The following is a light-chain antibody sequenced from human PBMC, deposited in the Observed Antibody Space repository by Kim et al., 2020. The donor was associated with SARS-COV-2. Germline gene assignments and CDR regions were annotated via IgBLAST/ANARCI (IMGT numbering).Light chain of an antibody. Sequence: SASVGDRVTITCHASQEINNCLNWFQQKPGKAPKLLIYDASNLETGVPTRFSGSGSGTDFTFTISSLQPEDIATYYCQKHNDLPVFGQGTRLEIK. CDR1: QEINNC. J-gene: IGKJ5*01. CDR2: DAS. CDR3: QKHNDLPV. V-gene: IGKV1-33*01.